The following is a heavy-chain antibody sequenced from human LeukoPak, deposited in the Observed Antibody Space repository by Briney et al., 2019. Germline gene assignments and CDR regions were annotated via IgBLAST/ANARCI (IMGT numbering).Heavy chain of an antibody. D-gene: IGHD3-22*01. CDR3: ARGSLTYYDSSGYYYRAFDI. CDR1: GGSISSGDSY. V-gene: IGHV4-31*03. CDR2: IYYSGTT. J-gene: IGHJ3*02. Sequence: SQTLSLTCTVSGGSISSGDSYWSWIRQLPGKGLEWIGYIYYSGTTYYNPSLKSRVTISVDTSKNQFSLKLSSVTAAGTAVYYCARGSLTYYDSSGYYYRAFDIWGQGTMVTVSS.